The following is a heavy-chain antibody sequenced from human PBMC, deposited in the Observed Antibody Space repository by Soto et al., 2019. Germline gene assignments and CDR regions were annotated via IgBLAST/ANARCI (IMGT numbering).Heavy chain of an antibody. Sequence: SETLSLTCTVSGGSVSSGTYYWSWIRQPPGKGLEWIGFICNSGSTKYNPSLKSRVTISVDTSKNQFSLKLTSVTAADTAVYYCARNLRNYYGMDVWGQGTTVTSP. V-gene: IGHV4-61*01. CDR3: ARNLRNYYGMDV. J-gene: IGHJ6*02. CDR2: ICNSGST. CDR1: GGSVSSGTYY.